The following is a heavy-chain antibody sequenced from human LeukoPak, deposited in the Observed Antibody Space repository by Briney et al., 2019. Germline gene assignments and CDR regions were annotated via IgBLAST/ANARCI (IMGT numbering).Heavy chain of an antibody. CDR1: GFTFSSYG. D-gene: IGHD3-10*01. J-gene: IGHJ4*02. Sequence: GGSLRLSCAASGFTFSSYGMHWVRQAPGKGLEWVSVISYDGSNIYYADSVKGRFTISRDNSKNTLYLQVNSLRAEDTAVYYCAKDQAQVPWFGELLAPMTFDYWGQGTLVTVSS. V-gene: IGHV3-30*18. CDR3: AKDQAQVPWFGELLAPMTFDY. CDR2: ISYDGSNI.